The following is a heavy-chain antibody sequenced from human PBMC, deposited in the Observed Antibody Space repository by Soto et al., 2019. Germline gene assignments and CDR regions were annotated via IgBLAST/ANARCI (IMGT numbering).Heavy chain of an antibody. CDR2: ISYDGSNK. CDR3: AKEHCVGDCYFDD. D-gene: IGHD2-21*02. Sequence: QVQLVESGGGVVQPGRSLRLSCAASGFTFSSYGMHWVRQAPGKGLEWVAVISYDGSNKYYADSVKGRFTISRDNSKNTLYLQMNSLRAEDTAVYYCAKEHCVGDCYFDDWGQGNLVTVSS. CDR1: GFTFSSYG. J-gene: IGHJ4*02. V-gene: IGHV3-30*18.